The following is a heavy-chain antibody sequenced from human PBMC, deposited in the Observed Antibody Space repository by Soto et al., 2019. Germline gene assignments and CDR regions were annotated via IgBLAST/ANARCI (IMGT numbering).Heavy chain of an antibody. CDR2: IGTAGDT. Sequence: EVQLVESGGGLVQPGGSLRLSCAASGFTFSSYDMHWVRQATGKGLEWVSAIGTAGDTYYPGAVKGRFTISRENAKNSLYLQMNSLRAEDTAVYYCARDMFTPNYDVAYGMDVWGQGTTVTVSS. CDR3: ARDMFTPNYDVAYGMDV. J-gene: IGHJ6*02. CDR1: GFTFSSYD. V-gene: IGHV3-13*01. D-gene: IGHD3-10*02.